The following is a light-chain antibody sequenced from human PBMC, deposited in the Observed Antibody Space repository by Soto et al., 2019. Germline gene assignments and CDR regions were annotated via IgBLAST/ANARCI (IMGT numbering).Light chain of an antibody. Sequence: ILMTQSPATLSVSPGERATLSCRASQSVSNNLAWYQQNPGQAPRLLIYDASTRATGIPARFSGSGSGTEFTLTISGLQSEDFAVYYCQQYNNWPPWTVGQGTKVEVK. CDR2: DAS. J-gene: IGKJ1*01. CDR3: QQYNNWPPWT. CDR1: QSVSNN. V-gene: IGKV3-15*01.